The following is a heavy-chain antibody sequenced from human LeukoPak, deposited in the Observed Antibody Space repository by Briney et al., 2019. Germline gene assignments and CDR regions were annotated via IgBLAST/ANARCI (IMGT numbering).Heavy chain of an antibody. D-gene: IGHD3-3*01. CDR2: MNPNSGNT. Sequence: GASVKVSCKASGYTFTGYYMHWVRQATGQGLEWMGWMNPNSGNTGYAQKFQGRVTMTRNTSISTAYMELSSLRSEDTAVYYCARGVRLTIFGVVTLDYWGQGTLVTVSS. CDR3: ARGVRLTIFGVVTLDY. V-gene: IGHV1-8*02. CDR1: GYTFTGYY. J-gene: IGHJ4*02.